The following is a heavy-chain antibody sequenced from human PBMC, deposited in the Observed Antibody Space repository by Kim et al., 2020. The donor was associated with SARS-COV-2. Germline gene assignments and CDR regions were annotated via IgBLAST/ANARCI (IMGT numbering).Heavy chain of an antibody. CDR2: ISSSSSYT. D-gene: IGHD3-22*01. J-gene: IGHJ6*02. CDR1: GFTFSDYY. CDR3: ARDHSTYYYDSSGYYRALTPEYYYYGMDV. V-gene: IGHV3-11*05. Sequence: GGSLRLSCAASGFTFSDYYMSWIRQAPGKGLEWVSYISSSSSYTNYAHSVKGRFTISRDNAKNSLYLQMNSLRAEDTAVYYCARDHSTYYYDSSGYYRALTPEYYYYGMDVWGQGTTVTVSS.